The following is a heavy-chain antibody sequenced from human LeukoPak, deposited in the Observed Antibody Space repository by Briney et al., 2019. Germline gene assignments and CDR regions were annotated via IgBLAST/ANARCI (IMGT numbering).Heavy chain of an antibody. CDR2: IMYDGSIK. D-gene: IGHD3-9*01. J-gene: IGHJ3*01. Sequence: GGSLRLSCAASGFNFSKYGMHWVRQAPGKGLEWVGFIMYDGSIKKYGDSAKGRFTISRDTSNKAVYVQMNSLRPQDTAVYYCAANYLENTGYDDGFDLWGQGTMVIVSS. V-gene: IGHV3-30*02. CDR1: GFNFSKYG. CDR3: AANYLENTGYDDGFDL.